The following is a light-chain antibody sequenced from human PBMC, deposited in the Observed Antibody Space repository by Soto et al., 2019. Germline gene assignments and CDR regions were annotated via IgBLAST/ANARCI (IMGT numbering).Light chain of an antibody. CDR2: EVS. CDR3: SSYADTNNLV. Sequence: QSALTQPASVSGSPGQSITISCTGTSSDVGSYNLVSWYQQHPGKAPKLMIYEVSKRPSGVSNRFSGSKSGNTASLTVSGLQAEDEADYYCSSYADTNNLVFGGGTKLTVL. J-gene: IGLJ2*01. CDR1: SSDVGSYNL. V-gene: IGLV2-23*02.